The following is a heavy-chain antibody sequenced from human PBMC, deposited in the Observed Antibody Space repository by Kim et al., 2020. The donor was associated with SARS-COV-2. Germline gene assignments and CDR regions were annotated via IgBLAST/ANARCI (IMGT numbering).Heavy chain of an antibody. J-gene: IGHJ4*02. V-gene: IGHV3-7*03. CDR1: GFTFSSYW. CDR3: ARDLRHYYDSSGYY. CDR2: IKQDGSEK. Sequence: GGSLRLSCAASGFTFSSYWMSWVRQAPGKGLEWVANIKQDGSEKYYVDSVKGRFTISRDNAKNSLYLQMNSLRAEDTAVYYCARDLRHYYDSSGYYWGQGTLVTVSS. D-gene: IGHD3-22*01.